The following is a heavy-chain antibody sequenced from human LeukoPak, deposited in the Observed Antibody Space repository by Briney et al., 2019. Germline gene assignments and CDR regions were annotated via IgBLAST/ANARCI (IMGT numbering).Heavy chain of an antibody. Sequence: GGSLRLSCAASGFTFSSYELYWVRQAPGKGLEWISYISSSSTIIKYADSVRGRFTISRDDARESLYLQMSSLRADDTAIYYCGASRQYVGAFDIWGQGSLVTVSS. J-gene: IGHJ3*02. CDR3: GASRQYVGAFDI. CDR2: ISSSSTII. V-gene: IGHV3-48*03. CDR1: GFTFSSYE. D-gene: IGHD3-16*01.